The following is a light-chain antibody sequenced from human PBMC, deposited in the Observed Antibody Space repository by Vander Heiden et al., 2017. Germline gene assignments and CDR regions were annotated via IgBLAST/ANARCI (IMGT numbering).Light chain of an antibody. CDR3: QQINSYPQLT. J-gene: IGKJ4*01. V-gene: IGKV1-13*02. Sequence: AIQLTQSPSSLSASVGDRVTITCRASQGISSALAWYQQKPGKAPKLLIYDASSLESGVPSSFSGSGYGTDFTLTISSRQPEDFAPYYCQQINSYPQLTFGGGTKVEIK. CDR1: QGISSA. CDR2: DAS.